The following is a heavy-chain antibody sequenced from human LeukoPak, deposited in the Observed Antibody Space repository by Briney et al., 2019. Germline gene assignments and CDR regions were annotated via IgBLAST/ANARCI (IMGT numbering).Heavy chain of an antibody. CDR2: INPSGGST. J-gene: IGHJ4*02. V-gene: IGHV1-46*01. CDR1: GYTFTSYY. D-gene: IGHD3-22*01. CDR3: ARMMIVVVDRGGFDY. Sequence: ASVKVSCKASGYTFTSYYMHWVRQAPGQGLGWMGIINPSGGSTSYAQKFQGRVTMTRDTSTSTVYMELSSLRSEDTAVYYCARMMIVVVDRGGFDYWGQGTLVTVSS.